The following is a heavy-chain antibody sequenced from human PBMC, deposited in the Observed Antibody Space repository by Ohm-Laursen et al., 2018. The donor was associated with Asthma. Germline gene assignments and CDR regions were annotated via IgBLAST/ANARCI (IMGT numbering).Heavy chain of an antibody. Sequence: GTLSLTCTVSGGSISSYYWSWIRQPPGKGLEWIGYIYYSGSTNYNPSPKSRVTISVDTSKNQFSLKLSSVTAADTAVYYCARGRRDGHKPLDYWGQGTLVTVSS. D-gene: IGHD5-24*01. V-gene: IGHV4-59*01. CDR1: GGSISSYY. CDR3: ARGRRDGHKPLDY. J-gene: IGHJ4*02. CDR2: IYYSGST.